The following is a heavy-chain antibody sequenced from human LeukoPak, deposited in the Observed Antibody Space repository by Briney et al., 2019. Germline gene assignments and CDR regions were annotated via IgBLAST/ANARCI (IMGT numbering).Heavy chain of an antibody. Sequence: GESLKISCQGFGYPFTTSWIGWVRQLPGKGLEWTAIIYAGNSDAKYSPSFQGQVSISTDRSISTAYLHWSSLNASDTAIYYCAIINHPDGRVYWGQGTLVTVSS. V-gene: IGHV5-51*01. CDR1: GYPFTTSW. CDR2: IYAGNSDA. J-gene: IGHJ4*02. CDR3: AIINHPDGRVY. D-gene: IGHD5-24*01.